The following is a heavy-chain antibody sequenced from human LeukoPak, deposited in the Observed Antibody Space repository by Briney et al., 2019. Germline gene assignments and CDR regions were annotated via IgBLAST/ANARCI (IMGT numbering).Heavy chain of an antibody. CDR3: AKESASFHTSGASFDY. D-gene: IGHD3-10*01. CDR1: GFTFSNHG. CDR2: IKHDESKI. Sequence: GGSLRLSCAASGFTFSNHGMHWVRQAPGKGLEWVAFIKHDESKIHYADSVKGRFTVSRDTAKNTLCLQMNSLGVDDTAVYFCAKESASFHTSGASFDYWGQGTLVTVSS. V-gene: IGHV3-30*02. J-gene: IGHJ4*02.